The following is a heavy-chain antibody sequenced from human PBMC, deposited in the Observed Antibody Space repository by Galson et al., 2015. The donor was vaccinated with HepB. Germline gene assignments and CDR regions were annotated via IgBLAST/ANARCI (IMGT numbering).Heavy chain of an antibody. V-gene: IGHV1-18*01. CDR3: ARHRGGPRAPGPIDY. CDR2: ISTYSGTT. Sequence: SVKVSCKASGYTFTSYGINWVRQAPGQGLEWMGWISTYSGTTNYAQNLQGRVAVTTDTSTNTAYMEVSSLKASDTAMYYCARHRGGPRAPGPIDYWGQGTLVTVSS. J-gene: IGHJ4*02. D-gene: IGHD3-16*01. CDR1: GYTFTSYG.